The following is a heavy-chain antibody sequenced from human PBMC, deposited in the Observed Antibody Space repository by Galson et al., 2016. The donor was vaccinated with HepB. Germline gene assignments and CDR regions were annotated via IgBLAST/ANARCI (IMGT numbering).Heavy chain of an antibody. V-gene: IGHV1-69*08. Sequence: SVKVSCKASGGTFSTYTISWVRQAPGHGLEWMGRIIPIFGTTNYAQKFQGRFTITADKSTSPSYMELSSLGSEDTAMYYCARGLRKWRVGLPFDSWGQGTLVTVSS. CDR1: GGTFSTYT. CDR3: ARGLRKWRVGLPFDS. CDR2: IIPIFGTT. J-gene: IGHJ4*02. D-gene: IGHD6-19*01.